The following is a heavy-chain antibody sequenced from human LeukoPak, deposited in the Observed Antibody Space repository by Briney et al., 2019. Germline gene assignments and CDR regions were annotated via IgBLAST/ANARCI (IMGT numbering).Heavy chain of an antibody. D-gene: IGHD3-22*01. J-gene: IGHJ3*01. CDR2: ISAYNGNT. V-gene: IGHV1-18*04. CDR1: GYTFTSYY. Sequence: ASVKVSCKASGYTFTSYYMHWVRQAPGQGLEWMRWISAYNGNTSYAQKLQGRVTMTTDTSTSTAYMELRSLRPDDTAVYYCARGTDRLGMIVVIITPGAFDVWGQGTMVTVSS. CDR3: ARGTDRLGMIVVIITPGAFDV.